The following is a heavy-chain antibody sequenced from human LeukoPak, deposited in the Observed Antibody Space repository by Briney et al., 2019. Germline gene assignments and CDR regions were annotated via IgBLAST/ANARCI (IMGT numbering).Heavy chain of an antibody. CDR2: IYYSGST. Sequence: SETLSLTCTVSGGSISSSSYYWGWIRQSPGKGLEWIGSIYYSGSTYYNPSLKSRVTISVDTSKNQFSLKLSSVTAADRAVYSCARAGVLWFGEFLPAGWFDPWVQGTLVTVSS. CDR1: GGSISSSSYY. D-gene: IGHD3-10*01. J-gene: IGHJ5*02. CDR3: ARAGVLWFGEFLPAGWFDP. V-gene: IGHV4-39*07.